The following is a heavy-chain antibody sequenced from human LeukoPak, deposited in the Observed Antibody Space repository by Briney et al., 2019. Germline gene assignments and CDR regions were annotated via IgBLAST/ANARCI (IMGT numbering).Heavy chain of an antibody. CDR3: AKDLNYDSSGYYPPKGFDY. CDR2: ISGSGGST. CDR1: GFTLSNYA. J-gene: IGHJ4*02. D-gene: IGHD3-22*01. Sequence: PGGSLRLSCAASGFTLSNYAVSWVRQAPGKGLEWVSAISGSGGSTSDTDSVKGRFTISRDNSKNTLYLLMNSLRAEDTAVYYCAKDLNYDSSGYYPPKGFDYWGQGTLVTVSS. V-gene: IGHV3-23*01.